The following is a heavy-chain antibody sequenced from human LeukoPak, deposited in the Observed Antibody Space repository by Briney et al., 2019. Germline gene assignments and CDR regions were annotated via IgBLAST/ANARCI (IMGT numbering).Heavy chain of an antibody. Sequence: GGSLRLSCTASGFTFGNYWMSWVRRAPGKGLEWVANIKHDGSEKYYADSVKGRFSIFRDNAKTSVYLQLNSLRGEDTAVYFCAREIRSRNYEESTGYFNYWGQGTLVTVSS. J-gene: IGHJ4*02. CDR3: AREIRSRNYEESTGYFNY. V-gene: IGHV3-7*03. CDR2: IKHDGSEK. CDR1: GFTFGNYW. D-gene: IGHD3-22*01.